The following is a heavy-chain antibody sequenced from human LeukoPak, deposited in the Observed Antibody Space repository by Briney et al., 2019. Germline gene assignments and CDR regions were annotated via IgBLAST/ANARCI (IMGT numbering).Heavy chain of an antibody. Sequence: PGGSLRLSCAASGFTFSSYDMHWVRQAPGKGLEWVAVISYDGSNKYYADSVKGRFTISRDNSKNTLYLQVNSLRAEDTAMYYCAKRPGRIAVTDMIFRYDWSDPWGQGTLVTVSS. D-gene: IGHD6-19*01. CDR1: GFTFSSYD. CDR2: ISYDGSNK. CDR3: AKRPGRIAVTDMIFRYDWSDP. V-gene: IGHV3-30*18. J-gene: IGHJ5*02.